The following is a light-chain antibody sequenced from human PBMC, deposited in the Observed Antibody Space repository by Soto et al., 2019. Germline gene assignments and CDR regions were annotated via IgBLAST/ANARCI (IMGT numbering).Light chain of an antibody. V-gene: IGLV2-23*01. J-gene: IGLJ2*01. CDR2: EGS. CDR3: CSYAGSSTVV. Sequence: QSALTQPASVSGSPGQSITISCTGTSSDVGSYNVVSWYQHHPGKAPKLMIYEGSKWPSGVSNRFSGSKSGNTASLTISGLQAEDEADYYCCSYAGSSTVVFGGGTKVTVL. CDR1: SSDVGSYNV.